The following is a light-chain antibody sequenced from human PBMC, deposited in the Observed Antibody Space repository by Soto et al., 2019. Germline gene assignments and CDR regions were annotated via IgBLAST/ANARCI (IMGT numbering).Light chain of an antibody. V-gene: IGKV3-20*01. Sequence: VVTKSTGTFSLSLGERATLSCRASESDSSSCLAWYQQKPGQAPRLLIYDASSKATGIPDGFSGSGSGTDFTLTISSLEPDDFAVYYCRQYGSYSITFGQGTKVDIK. J-gene: IGKJ1*01. CDR2: DAS. CDR1: ESDSSSC. CDR3: RQYGSYSIT.